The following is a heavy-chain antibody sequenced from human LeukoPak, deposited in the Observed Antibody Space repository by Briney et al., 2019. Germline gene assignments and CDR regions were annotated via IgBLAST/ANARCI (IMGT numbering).Heavy chain of an antibody. CDR1: GGSISSYY. D-gene: IGHD1-20*01. Sequence: SETLSLTCTVSGGSISSYYWSWIRQPPGKGLEWIGYIYYSGSTNYNPSLKSRVTISVDTSKNQLSLKLSSVTAADTAVYYCANWNYYYGMDVWGQGTTAIVSS. CDR2: IYYSGST. J-gene: IGHJ6*02. V-gene: IGHV4-59*01. CDR3: ANWNYYYGMDV.